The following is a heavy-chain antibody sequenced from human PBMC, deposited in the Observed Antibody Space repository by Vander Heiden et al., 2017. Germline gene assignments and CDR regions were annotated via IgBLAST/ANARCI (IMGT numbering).Heavy chain of an antibody. Sequence: EVQMVESGGGLVNPGGSLRLSCATSGFTFSGYTMNWVRQAPRKGLERVSSINSVGRFIYYADSVKGRFAISRDNAKNSLFLQMDSLRAEDTAVYYCSRGGSGGTTSWFDPWGHGTLVTVSS. D-gene: IGHD1-7*01. CDR3: SRGGSGGTTSWFDP. CDR2: INSVGRFI. V-gene: IGHV3-21*02. J-gene: IGHJ5*02. CDR1: GFTFSGYT.